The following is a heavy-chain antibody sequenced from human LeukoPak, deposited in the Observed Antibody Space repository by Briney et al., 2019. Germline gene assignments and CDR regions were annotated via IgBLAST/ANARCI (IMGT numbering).Heavy chain of an antibody. D-gene: IGHD4-17*01. CDR2: ISGSGSAT. CDR1: GFTFRSYA. J-gene: IGHJ3*02. Sequence: GGSLGLSCAASGFTFRSYAMNWVRQGPGKGLVGVSAISGSGSATYYEDSVKGQFTISRDNSKNTLYLQMNSLRAEDTAVYYCAKDQYGEAFDIWGPGTMVTVSS. CDR3: AKDQYGEAFDI. V-gene: IGHV3-23*01.